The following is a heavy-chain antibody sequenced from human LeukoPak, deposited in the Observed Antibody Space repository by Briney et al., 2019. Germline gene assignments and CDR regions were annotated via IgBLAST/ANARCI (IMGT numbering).Heavy chain of an antibody. CDR1: GFTFSSYA. D-gene: IGHD3-10*01. CDR2: ISGSGGST. Sequence: GGSLRLSCAASGFTFSSYAMSWVRQAPGKGLEWVSAISGSGGSTYYADSVKGRFTISRDNSKNTLYLQMNSLRAEDTTVYYCAKEVPGPLWLGEYYIDYWGQGTLVTVSS. V-gene: IGHV3-23*01. CDR3: AKEVPGPLWLGEYYIDY. J-gene: IGHJ4*02.